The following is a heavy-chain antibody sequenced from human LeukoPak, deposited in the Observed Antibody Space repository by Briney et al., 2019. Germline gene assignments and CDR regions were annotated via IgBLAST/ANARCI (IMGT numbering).Heavy chain of an antibody. Sequence: SETLSLTCAAYGGSFSGYYWSWIRQPPGKGLEWIGEINHSGSTNYNPSLKSRVTISVDTSKNQFSLKLSSVTAADTAVYYCARGQAEAVAGNYFDYWGQGTLVTVSS. CDR3: ARGQAEAVAGNYFDY. CDR2: INHSGST. CDR1: GGSFSGYY. D-gene: IGHD6-19*01. J-gene: IGHJ4*02. V-gene: IGHV4-34*01.